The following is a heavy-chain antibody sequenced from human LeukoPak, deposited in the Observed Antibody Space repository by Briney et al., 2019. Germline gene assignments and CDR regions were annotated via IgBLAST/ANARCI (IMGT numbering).Heavy chain of an antibody. D-gene: IGHD2-21*02. CDR1: GYTFTSYG. J-gene: IGHJ6*02. Sequence: ASVKVSCKASGYTFTSYGISWARQAPGQGLEWMGWISAYNGNTNYAQKLQGRVAMTTDTSTSTAYMELRSLRSDDTAVYYCARRVTAIGYYYYGMDVWGQGTTVTVSS. CDR3: ARRVTAIGYYYYGMDV. V-gene: IGHV1-18*01. CDR2: ISAYNGNT.